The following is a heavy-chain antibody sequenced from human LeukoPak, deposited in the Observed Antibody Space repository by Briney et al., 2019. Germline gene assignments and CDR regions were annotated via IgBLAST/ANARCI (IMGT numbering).Heavy chain of an antibody. Sequence: GGSLRLSCATSGFTFNDHYLGWVRQAPGKGLEWVGRTKNRANSYTTEYAASVKGRFTISRDNSKNTLYLQMNSLRAEDTAVYYCAKDSRSVVVTVDPYYFDYWGQGTLVTVSS. CDR3: AKDSRSVVVTVDPYYFDY. D-gene: IGHD2-21*02. CDR2: TKNRANSYTT. V-gene: IGHV3-72*01. CDR1: GFTFNDHY. J-gene: IGHJ4*02.